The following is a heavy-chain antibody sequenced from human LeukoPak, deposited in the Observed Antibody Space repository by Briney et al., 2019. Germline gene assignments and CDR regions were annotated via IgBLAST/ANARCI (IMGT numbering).Heavy chain of an antibody. D-gene: IGHD3-22*01. J-gene: IGHJ3*02. CDR2: IIPILGIA. Sequence: SVKVSCKASGGTFSSCTISWVRQAPGQGLEWMGRIIPILGIANYAQKFQGRVTITADESTSTAYMELSSLRSEDTAVYYCARDISSGYDAFDIWGQGTMVTVSS. CDR3: ARDISSGYDAFDI. CDR1: GGTFSSCT. V-gene: IGHV1-69*04.